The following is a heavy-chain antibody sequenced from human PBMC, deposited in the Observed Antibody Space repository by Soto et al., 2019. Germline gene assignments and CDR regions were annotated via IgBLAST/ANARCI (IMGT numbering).Heavy chain of an antibody. CDR3: ARDLGGSSSDWFDP. Sequence: EASVKVSCKASGGTFSSYAISWVRQAPGQGLEWMGGIIPIFGTANYAQKFQGRVTITADESTSTAYMELSSLRSEDTAVYYCARDLGGSSSDWFDPWGQGTLVTVSS. CDR1: GGTFSSYA. J-gene: IGHJ5*02. D-gene: IGHD6-6*01. CDR2: IIPIFGTA. V-gene: IGHV1-69*13.